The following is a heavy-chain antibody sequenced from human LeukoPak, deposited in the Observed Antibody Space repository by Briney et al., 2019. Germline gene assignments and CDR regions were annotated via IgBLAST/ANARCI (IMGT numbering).Heavy chain of an antibody. CDR2: MSASDAGT. J-gene: IGHJ4*02. V-gene: IGHV3-23*01. CDR1: GFTFRSYA. D-gene: IGHD6-19*01. CDR3: AKGSAVADIYFDY. Sequence: PGGSLRLSCAAAGFTFRSYAMNWVRQGPGKGLEWVSTMSASDAGTYYADSVKGRFTISRDNSKNTLYLQMNSLRAEDTAVYYCAKGSAVADIYFDYWGQRTLVTVSS.